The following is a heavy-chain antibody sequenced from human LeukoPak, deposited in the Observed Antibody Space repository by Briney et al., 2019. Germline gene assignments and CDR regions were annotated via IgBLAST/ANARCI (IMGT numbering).Heavy chain of an antibody. D-gene: IGHD5-18*01. CDR3: ARVGTAMVLDY. CDR1: GFTVSSNY. Sequence: QSGGSLRLSCAASGFTVSSNYMSWVRQAPGKGLEWGSVIYSGGSTYYADSVKGRFTISRDNSKNTLYLQMNSLRAEDTAVYYCARVGTAMVLDYWGQGTLVTVSS. CDR2: IYSGGST. V-gene: IGHV3-53*01. J-gene: IGHJ4*02.